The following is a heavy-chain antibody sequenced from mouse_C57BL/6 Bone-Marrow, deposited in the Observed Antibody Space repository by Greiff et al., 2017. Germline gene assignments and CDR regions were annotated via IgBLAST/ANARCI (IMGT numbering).Heavy chain of an antibody. CDR3: TGLYYGSSCYFDY. J-gene: IGHJ2*01. CDR1: GFTFSSYA. CDR2: ISRGGDYI. D-gene: IGHD1-1*01. Sequence: EVMLVESGEGLVKPGGSLKLSCAASGFTFSSYAMSWVRQTPEKRLEWVAYISRGGDYIYYADTVKGRCTISRDKARNTLYLQMRSLKSEDTAMYYCTGLYYGSSCYFDYWGQGTTLTVSS. V-gene: IGHV5-9-1*02.